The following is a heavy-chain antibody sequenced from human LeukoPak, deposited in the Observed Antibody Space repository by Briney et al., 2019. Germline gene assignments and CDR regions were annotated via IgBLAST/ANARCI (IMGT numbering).Heavy chain of an antibody. CDR1: GVSISTHY. CDR2: IYHDGIT. J-gene: IGHJ4*02. V-gene: IGHV4-59*08. D-gene: IGHD6-19*01. CDR3: ARVRAVAGTPFDY. Sequence: TSETLSLTCNVSGVSISTHYWSWIRQSPGKGLEWTGYIYHDGITYYNPSLKSRVTISLDTSKNQFSLKVRSVTAADTAVYFCARVRAVAGTPFDYWGQGTLATVSS.